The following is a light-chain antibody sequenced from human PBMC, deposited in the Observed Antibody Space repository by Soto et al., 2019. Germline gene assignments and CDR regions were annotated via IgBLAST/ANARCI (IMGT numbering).Light chain of an antibody. CDR2: EIS. V-gene: IGLV2-14*01. CDR3: SSYTTTSALV. J-gene: IGLJ3*02. CDR1: SSDIGNYDF. Sequence: QSALTQPASASGSPGQSITISCTGTSSDIGNYDFVSWYQQVPGTAPKAMIYEISSRSSGISYRFTGSKSGNTASLTISGLQAEDEADYYCSSYTTTSALVFGGGTKLTVL.